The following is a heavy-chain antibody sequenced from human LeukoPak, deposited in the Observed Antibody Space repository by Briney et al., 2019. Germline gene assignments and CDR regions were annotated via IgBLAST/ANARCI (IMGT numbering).Heavy chain of an antibody. CDR2: INSDGSST. CDR3: GRGGKVEQLVLAR. CDR1: GFTFSSYW. V-gene: IGHV3-74*01. D-gene: IGHD6-13*01. J-gene: IGHJ4*02. Sequence: PGGSLRLSCAASGFTFSSYWMHWVRQAPGKGLVCVSRINSDGSSTTYADSVKGRFTISRDNAKNTLYLQMNSLRAEDTAVYYCGRGGKVEQLVLARWGQGSLVTVSS.